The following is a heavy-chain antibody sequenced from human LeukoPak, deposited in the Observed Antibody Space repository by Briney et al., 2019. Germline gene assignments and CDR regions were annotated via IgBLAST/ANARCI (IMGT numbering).Heavy chain of an antibody. V-gene: IGHV1-8*03. CDR2: MNPNSGNT. CDR3: ASLTSSSWYQDAFDI. J-gene: IGHJ3*02. Sequence: ASVKVSCKASGYTFTSYDINWVRQATGQGLEWMGWMNPNSGNTGYAQKFQGRVTITRNTSISTAYMELSSLRSEDTAVYYCASLTSSSWYQDAFDIWGQGTMVTVSS. CDR1: GYTFTSYD. D-gene: IGHD6-13*01.